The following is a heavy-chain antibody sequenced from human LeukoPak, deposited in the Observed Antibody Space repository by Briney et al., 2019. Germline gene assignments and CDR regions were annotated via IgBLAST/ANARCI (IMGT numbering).Heavy chain of an antibody. J-gene: IGHJ4*02. CDR2: ISSGSDAI. V-gene: IGHV3-48*02. D-gene: IGHD5-12*01. CDR3: ARAMRSGYDY. CDR1: GFTFSNYG. Sequence: AGGSLRLSCAASGFTFSNYGMNWVRQAPGKGLEWVSYISSGSDAIYYADSVKGRFSISRDNAKNSLYLEMNSLRDEDTAVYFCARAMRSGYDYWGQGTLVIVSS.